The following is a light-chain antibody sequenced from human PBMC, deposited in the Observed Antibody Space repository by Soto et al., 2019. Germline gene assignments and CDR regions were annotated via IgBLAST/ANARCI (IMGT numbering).Light chain of an antibody. CDR2: DVN. Sequence: QSALTQPRSVSGSPGQSVTISCTGTSSDVGGYSYVSWYQRHPGKAPKLIIYDVNRRPSGVPDRFSGSKSGNTASLTISGLQAEDEADYYCCSYAGSYTYVFGTGTKVTVL. J-gene: IGLJ1*01. CDR1: SSDVGGYSY. CDR3: CSYAGSYTYV. V-gene: IGLV2-11*01.